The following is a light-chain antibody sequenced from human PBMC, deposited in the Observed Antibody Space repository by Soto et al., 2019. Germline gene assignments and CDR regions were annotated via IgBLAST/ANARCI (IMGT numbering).Light chain of an antibody. CDR1: QSVDSSF. CDR2: GAS. V-gene: IGKV3-20*01. J-gene: IGKJ1*01. Sequence: DIVLTQSPGSQSLSPGERATLSCRASQSVDSSFFAWYQQKPGQAPRLLIYGASKRATGTPDRFSGSGYGTDFTLTITRLEPEDFAVYYCQQYVSSVTFGQGTKVEIK. CDR3: QQYVSSVT.